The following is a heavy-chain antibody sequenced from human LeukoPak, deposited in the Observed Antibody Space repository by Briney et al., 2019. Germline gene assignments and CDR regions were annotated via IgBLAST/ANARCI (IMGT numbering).Heavy chain of an antibody. J-gene: IGHJ4*02. Sequence: PGGSLRLSCAASGFTFSSYSMNWVRQAPGKGLEWVSSISSSSSDIYYADSVKGRFTISRENAKNSLFLQMNSLRAEDTAVYYCARDRGSGWFYDIDYWGQGTLVTVSS. CDR2: ISSSSSDI. CDR1: GFTFSSYS. D-gene: IGHD6-19*01. CDR3: ARDRGSGWFYDIDY. V-gene: IGHV3-21*01.